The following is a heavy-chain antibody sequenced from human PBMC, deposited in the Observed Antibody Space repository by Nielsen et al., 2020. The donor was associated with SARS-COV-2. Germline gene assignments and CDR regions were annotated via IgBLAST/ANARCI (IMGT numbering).Heavy chain of an antibody. D-gene: IGHD6-13*01. Sequence: SETLSLTCTVSGGSIIDDDYYWAWIRQSPGKGLEWVGSIFHTGSKYYNPSLQSRLSISVDTSKNQFSLNLKSVSPADTAFYFCARHRSSVSWDKTFWFDLWGQGIRVTVSS. CDR3: ARHRSSVSWDKTFWFDL. CDR1: GGSIIDDDYY. J-gene: IGHJ5*02. CDR2: IFHTGSK. V-gene: IGHV4-39*01.